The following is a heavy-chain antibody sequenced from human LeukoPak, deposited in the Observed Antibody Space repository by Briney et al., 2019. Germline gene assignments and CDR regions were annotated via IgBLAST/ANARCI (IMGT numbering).Heavy chain of an antibody. CDR2: MYHSGST. V-gene: IGHV4-39*01. CDR3: ARHMSSSWYFS. J-gene: IGHJ5*02. D-gene: IGHD6-13*01. Sequence: SETLSLTCTVSGGSITTSSYYWGWVRQPPGKGLEWIGSMYHSGSTYYNPSLKSRVTTSVDTSKSQFSLKLNSVTAADTAVYYCARHMSSSWYFSWGQGTLVTVSS. CDR1: GGSITTSSYY.